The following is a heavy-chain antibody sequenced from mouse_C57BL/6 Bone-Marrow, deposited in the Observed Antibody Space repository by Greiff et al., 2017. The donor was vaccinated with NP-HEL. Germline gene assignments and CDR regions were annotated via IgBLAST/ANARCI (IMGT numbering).Heavy chain of an antibody. V-gene: IGHV1-76*01. J-gene: IGHJ4*01. D-gene: IGHD2-4*01. CDR1: GYTFTDYY. CDR2: INPGSGST. Sequence: QVQLQQSGAELVRPGASVKLSCKASGYTFTDYYINWVKQRPGQGLEWIARINPGSGSTYYNEKFKGKATLTAEKSSSTSYMQLSSLTSEDSAVYFCARGLGRPFYAMDYWGQGTSVTVSS. CDR3: ARGLGRPFYAMDY.